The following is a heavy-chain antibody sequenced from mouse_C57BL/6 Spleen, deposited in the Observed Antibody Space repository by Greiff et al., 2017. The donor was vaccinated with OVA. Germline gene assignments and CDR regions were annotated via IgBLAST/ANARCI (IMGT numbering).Heavy chain of an antibody. V-gene: IGHV1-26*01. D-gene: IGHD1-1*02. CDR3: ASRGGHWHYYAMDY. CDR1: GYTFTDYY. J-gene: IGHJ4*01. CDR2: INPNNGGT. Sequence: EVQLQQSGPELVKPGASVKISCKASGYTFTDYYMNWVKQSHGKSLEWIGDINPNNGGTSYNQKFKGKATLTVDKSSSTAYMELRSLTSEDFAVDYCASRGGHWHYYAMDYWGQGTSVTVSS.